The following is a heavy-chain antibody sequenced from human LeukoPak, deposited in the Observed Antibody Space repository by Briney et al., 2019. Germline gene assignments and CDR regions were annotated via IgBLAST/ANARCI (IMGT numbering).Heavy chain of an antibody. J-gene: IGHJ4*02. CDR3: ARGGSSGWYRGNFDY. CDR1: GGSISSYY. CDR2: IYYSGST. V-gene: IGHV4-59*01. D-gene: IGHD6-19*01. Sequence: SGTLSLTCTVSGGSISSYYWSWIRQPPGKGLEWIGYIYYSGSTNYNPSLKSRVTISVDTSKNQFSLKLSSVTAADTAVYYCARGGSSGWYRGNFDYWGQGTLVTVSS.